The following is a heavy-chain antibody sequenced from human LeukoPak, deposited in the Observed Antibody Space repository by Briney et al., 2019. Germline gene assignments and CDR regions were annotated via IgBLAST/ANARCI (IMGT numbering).Heavy chain of an antibody. Sequence: EASVKVSCKASGGTFSSYAISWVRQAPGQGLEWMGGIIPIFGTANYAQKLQGRVTITADESTSTAYMELSSLRSEDTAVYYCARVAGTMVFDYWGQGTLVTVSS. V-gene: IGHV1-69*13. CDR1: GGTFSSYA. CDR3: ARVAGTMVFDY. D-gene: IGHD6-19*01. J-gene: IGHJ4*02. CDR2: IIPIFGTA.